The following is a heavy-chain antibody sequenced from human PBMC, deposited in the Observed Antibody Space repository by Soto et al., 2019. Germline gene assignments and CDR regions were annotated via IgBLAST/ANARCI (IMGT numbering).Heavy chain of an antibody. D-gene: IGHD3-22*01. Sequence: GSLRPSCAASGFTFSSYAVSWVRQAPGKGPEWISSISGSGSTIYYADSVKGRFTISRDNSKNTLYLQMSSLRAEDTAVYYCAKVFYYYDSSGYYYFDYWGQGTLVTVSS. CDR2: ISGSGSTI. CDR1: GFTFSSYA. CDR3: AKVFYYYDSSGYYYFDY. V-gene: IGHV3-23*01. J-gene: IGHJ4*02.